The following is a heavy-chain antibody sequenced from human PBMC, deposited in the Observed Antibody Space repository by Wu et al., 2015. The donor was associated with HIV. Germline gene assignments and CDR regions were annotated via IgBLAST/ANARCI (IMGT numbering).Heavy chain of an antibody. CDR1: GYTFTDYF. CDR3: TRDELFRVDDAFDM. J-gene: IGHJ3*02. CDR2: TNVNTGGT. D-gene: IGHD2-15*01. V-gene: IGHV1-2*02. Sequence: QVHLVQSGAEVKKPGASVKVSCKASGYTFTDYFVHWVRQAPGQNFEWMGWTNVNTGGTNYAPKFQGRVTMTRDTSISTTYIELSGLTSDDTAVYYCTRDELFRVDDAFDMWDQGTLVTVSS.